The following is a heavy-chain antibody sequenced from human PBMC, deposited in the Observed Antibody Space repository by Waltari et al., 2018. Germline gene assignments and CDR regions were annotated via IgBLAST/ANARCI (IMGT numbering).Heavy chain of an antibody. Sequence: EVQLVESGGGLVQPGRSLRLSCTASGFTFGAYAMRWFRQAPGTGLEWVGFIRSKAYGGTTEYAASVKGRFTISRDDSKSIAYLQMNSLKTEDTAVYYCTDDNFDYWGQGTLVTVSS. CDR3: TDDNFDY. J-gene: IGHJ4*02. D-gene: IGHD3-22*01. V-gene: IGHV3-49*03. CDR2: IRSKAYGGTT. CDR1: GFTFGAYA.